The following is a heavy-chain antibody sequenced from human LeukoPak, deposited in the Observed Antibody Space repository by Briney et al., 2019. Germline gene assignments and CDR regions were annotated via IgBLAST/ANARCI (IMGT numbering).Heavy chain of an antibody. V-gene: IGHV3-49*03. Sequence: GGSLRLSCTASGFTFGEDAMSWFRQAPGKGLEWLGFIRTKTNGATSEYAASVKGRFSISRDDSKSIAYLQMNSQKTEDTAVYYCARLIVVVVAASSYFDSWGQGTRVTVSS. CDR1: GFTFGEDA. D-gene: IGHD2-15*01. J-gene: IGHJ4*02. CDR2: IRTKTNGATS. CDR3: ARLIVVVVAASSYFDS.